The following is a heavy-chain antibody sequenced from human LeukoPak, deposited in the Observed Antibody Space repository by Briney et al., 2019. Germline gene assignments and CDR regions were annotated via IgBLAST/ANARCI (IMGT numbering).Heavy chain of an antibody. CDR2: INHSGGT. D-gene: IGHD3-3*01. J-gene: IGHJ4*02. CDR3: ARGITIFGVVEFDY. V-gene: IGHV4-34*01. Sequence: SETLSLTCTVYGASFTSYHWNWIRQPPGKGLEWIGAINHSGGTNYNPSLKSRVAILLDTSNNQFSLKLSSVTAADTAVYYCARGITIFGVVEFDYWGQGTLVTVSS. CDR1: GASFTSYH.